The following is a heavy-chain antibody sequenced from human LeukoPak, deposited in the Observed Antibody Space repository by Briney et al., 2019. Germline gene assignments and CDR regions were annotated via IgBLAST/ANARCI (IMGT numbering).Heavy chain of an antibody. CDR2: IYYSGST. Sequence: SETLSLTCTVSGGSISSYYWSWFRQPPGKGLEWIEYIYYSGSTKYNPSRKSRVTISVDTSKNQFSLKLSSVTAADTAVYYCARHVGYCSGRSCYGVAFDIWGQGTMVTVSS. V-gene: IGHV4-59*08. D-gene: IGHD2-15*01. J-gene: IGHJ3*02. CDR3: ARHVGYCSGRSCYGVAFDI. CDR1: GGSISSYY.